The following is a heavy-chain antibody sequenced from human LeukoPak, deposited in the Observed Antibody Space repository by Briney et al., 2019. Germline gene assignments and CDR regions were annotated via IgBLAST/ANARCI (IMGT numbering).Heavy chain of an antibody. J-gene: IGHJ4*02. CDR3: ASFDSTVTTPHDY. V-gene: IGHV1-2*02. CDR1: GYTVTGYY. CDR2: INPNSGGT. Sequence: GASVTVSCKASGYTVTGYYMHWVRQAPGQGLEWMGWINPNSGGTNYAQKFQGRVTMTRDTSISTAYMELSRLRSDDTAVYYCASFDSTVTTPHDYWGQGTLVTVSS. D-gene: IGHD4-11*01.